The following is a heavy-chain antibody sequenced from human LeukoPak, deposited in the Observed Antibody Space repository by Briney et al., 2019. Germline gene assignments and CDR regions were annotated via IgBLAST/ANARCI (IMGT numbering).Heavy chain of an antibody. J-gene: IGHJ4*01. Sequence: GGSLRLSCAASGFTVNNNYMGWVRQAPGKGLEWVSVIYSGGSTYYADSVKGRFTISRDNSKNTLYLQMNSLRAEDTAMYYCARGRGNFVVKYYFDYWGHGTLVTVSS. D-gene: IGHD2-21*01. CDR3: ARGRGNFVVKYYFDY. CDR1: GFTVNNNY. V-gene: IGHV3-53*01. CDR2: IYSGGST.